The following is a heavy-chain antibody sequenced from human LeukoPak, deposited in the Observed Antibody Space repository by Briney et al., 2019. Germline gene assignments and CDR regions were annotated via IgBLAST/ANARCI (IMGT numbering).Heavy chain of an antibody. CDR2: ISGSGGST. CDR1: GFTFSSYW. Sequence: GGSLRLSCAASGFTFSSYWMHWVRQAPGKGLEWVSAISGSGGSTYYADSVKGRFTISRDNSKNTLYLQMNSLRAEDTAVYYCATEGHYDSSGYYGDYWGQGTLVTVSS. CDR3: ATEGHYDSSGYYGDY. D-gene: IGHD3-22*01. V-gene: IGHV3-23*01. J-gene: IGHJ4*02.